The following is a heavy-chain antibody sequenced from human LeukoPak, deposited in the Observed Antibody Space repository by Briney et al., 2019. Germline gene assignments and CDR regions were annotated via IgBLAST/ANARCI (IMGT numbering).Heavy chain of an antibody. CDR3: AKEMSSSNIDH. Sequence: GGSLRLSCAASGFTFSSYGMHWVRQAPGKGLEWVAVISFDGKTKYYTDSVKGRFTISRDNSKNTLYLQMNSLRAEDTAVYYCAKEMSSSNIDHCGQGTLVTVSS. CDR2: ISFDGKTK. J-gene: IGHJ4*02. CDR1: GFTFSSYG. V-gene: IGHV3-30*18. D-gene: IGHD2-2*01.